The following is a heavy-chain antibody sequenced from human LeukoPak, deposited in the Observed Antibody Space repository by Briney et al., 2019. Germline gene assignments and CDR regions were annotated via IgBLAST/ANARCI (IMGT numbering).Heavy chain of an antibody. CDR3: AKPYDFWSGLDY. J-gene: IGHJ4*02. V-gene: IGHV3-23*01. CDR2: ISGSGGST. D-gene: IGHD3-3*01. Sequence: GGPLRLSCAASGFTFSSYAMSWVRQAPGKGLEWVSAISGSGGSTYYADSVKGRFTISRDNSKNTLYLQMNSLRAEDTAVYYCAKPYDFWSGLDYWGQGTLVTVSS. CDR1: GFTFSSYA.